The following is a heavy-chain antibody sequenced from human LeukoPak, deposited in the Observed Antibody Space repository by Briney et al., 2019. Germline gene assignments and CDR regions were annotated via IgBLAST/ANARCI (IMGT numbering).Heavy chain of an antibody. CDR2: ISGSGGST. CDR3: AKLGMYYDILTGYHDY. V-gene: IGHV3-23*01. CDR1: GYTFTSYG. Sequence: SCKASGYTFTSYGMSWVRQAPGKGLEWVSAISGSGGSTYYADSVKGRFTISRDNSKNTLYPQMNSLRAEDTAVYYCAKLGMYYDILTGYHDYWGQGTLVTVSS. D-gene: IGHD3-9*01. J-gene: IGHJ4*02.